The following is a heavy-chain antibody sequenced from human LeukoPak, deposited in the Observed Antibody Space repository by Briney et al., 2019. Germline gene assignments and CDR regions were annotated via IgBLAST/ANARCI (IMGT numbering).Heavy chain of an antibody. Sequence: PGGSLRLSCAASGFTFSSYAMNWVRQAPGKGLQWVSAISDSGSGTYYADSVKGRFIISRDNSKNTVYLQMNSLRAEDTAIYYCAKPGGHRVPDAFDIWGQGTLVTVSS. CDR1: GFTFSSYA. D-gene: IGHD1-26*01. J-gene: IGHJ3*02. V-gene: IGHV3-23*01. CDR2: ISDSGSGT. CDR3: AKPGGHRVPDAFDI.